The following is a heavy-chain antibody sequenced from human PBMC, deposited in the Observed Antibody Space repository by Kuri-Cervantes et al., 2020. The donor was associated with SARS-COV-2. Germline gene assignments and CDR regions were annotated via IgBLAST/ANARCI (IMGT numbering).Heavy chain of an antibody. CDR3: ARPSEPSWRGHYYYYMDV. CDR2: IYPGDSET. D-gene: IGHD1-14*01. CDR1: GYSFNIYW. V-gene: IGHV5-51*01. Sequence: GESLKISCKASGYSFNIYWIAWVRQMPGKGLEWMGIIYPGDSETTYSPSFQGQVTISADKSIRTAYLQWSSLKASDTAMYYCARPSEPSWRGHYYYYMDVWGKGTTVTVSS. J-gene: IGHJ6*03.